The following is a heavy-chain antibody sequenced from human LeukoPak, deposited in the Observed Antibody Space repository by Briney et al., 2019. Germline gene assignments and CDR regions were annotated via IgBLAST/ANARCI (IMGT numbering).Heavy chain of an antibody. CDR3: ARRQRPTMVRDYNWFDP. CDR1: GGSISSGDYY. CDR2: IYYSGST. Sequence: SETLSLTCTVSGGSISSGDYYWNWIRQPPGKGLEWIGYIYYSGSTSYNPSLKSRVTILMDTSKNQFSLNLSSVTAADTAVYYCARRQRPTMVRDYNWFDPWGQGTLVTVSS. D-gene: IGHD3-10*01. J-gene: IGHJ5*02. V-gene: IGHV4-30-4*01.